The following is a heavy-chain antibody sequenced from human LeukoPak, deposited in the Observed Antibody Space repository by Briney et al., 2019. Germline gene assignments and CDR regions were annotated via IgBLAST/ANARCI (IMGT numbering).Heavy chain of an antibody. J-gene: IGHJ4*02. D-gene: IGHD1-1*01. V-gene: IGHV3-23*01. CDR3: AAGHQNSLEGY. CDR1: GFSITDWH. Sequence: QPGGSLRLSCAASGFSITDWHLSWVRQAPGEGLEWVSAIGVRTHYADSVKGRFTISRDGSKNTLYLQMNSLTVEDTAIYLCAAGHQNSLEGYWGQGTLVSVAS. CDR2: IGVRT.